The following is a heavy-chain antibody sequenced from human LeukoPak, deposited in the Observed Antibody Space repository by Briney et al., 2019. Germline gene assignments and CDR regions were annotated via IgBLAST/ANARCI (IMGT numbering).Heavy chain of an antibody. CDR1: GGSISSYY. CDR2: IYMSGST. CDR3: ARFVALYYYGMDV. V-gene: IGHV4-59*05. J-gene: IGHJ6*02. Sequence: TSETLSLTCTVSGGSISSYYWSWIRQPAGKGLEWIGRIYMSGSTYYNPSLKSRVTISVDTSKNQFSLKLSSVTAADTAVYYCARFVALYYYGMDVWGQGTTVTVSS. D-gene: IGHD2-15*01.